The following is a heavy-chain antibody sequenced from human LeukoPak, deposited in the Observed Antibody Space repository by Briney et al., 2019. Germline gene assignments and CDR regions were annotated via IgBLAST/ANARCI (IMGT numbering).Heavy chain of an antibody. Sequence: ASVKVSCKASGGTFSSYAIGWVRQAPGQGLEWMGGIIPIFGTANYAQKFQGRVTITADESTSTAYMELSSLRSEDTAVYYCARDPEVGATTPWGQGTLVTVSS. CDR1: GGTFSSYA. CDR3: ARDPEVGATTP. CDR2: IIPIFGTA. V-gene: IGHV1-69*13. D-gene: IGHD1-26*01. J-gene: IGHJ5*02.